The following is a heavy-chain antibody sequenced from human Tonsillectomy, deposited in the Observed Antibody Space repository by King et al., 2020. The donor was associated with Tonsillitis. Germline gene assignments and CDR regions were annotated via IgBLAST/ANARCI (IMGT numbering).Heavy chain of an antibody. J-gene: IGHJ3*02. D-gene: IGHD3-10*01. CDR3: ARDSGITMVRGVAFDI. CDR1: GGSISSGGYY. V-gene: IGHV4-31*03. Sequence: QLQESGPGLVKPSQTLSLTCTVSGGSISSGGYYWSWIRQHPGKGLEWIGYIYYSGSTYYNPSLKSRVTISVDTSKNQFSLKLSSVTAADTAVYYCARDSGITMVRGVAFDIWGQGKMVTVSS. CDR2: IYYSGST.